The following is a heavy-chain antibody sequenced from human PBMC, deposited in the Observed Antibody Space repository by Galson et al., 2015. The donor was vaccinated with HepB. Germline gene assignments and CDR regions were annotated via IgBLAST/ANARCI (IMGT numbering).Heavy chain of an antibody. J-gene: IGHJ4*02. D-gene: IGHD3-16*01. CDR2: THYDGGNK. CDR3: ARDPGQFDYVWGSYFDY. CDR1: GFSFSYYG. Sequence: SLRLSCAASGFSFSYYGMHWVRQAPGKGLEWVAVTHYDGGNKNYADSVKGRFTISRDNSRNTLYLQMNSLRAEDTAVYYCARDPGQFDYVWGSYFDYWGQVDLVTVSP. V-gene: IGHV3-33*01.